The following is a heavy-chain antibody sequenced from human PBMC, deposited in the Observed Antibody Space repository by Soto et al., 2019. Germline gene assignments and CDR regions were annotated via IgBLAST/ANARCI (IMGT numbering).Heavy chain of an antibody. V-gene: IGHV1-69*01. Sequence: QVQLVHSGAEVKKPGSSVKVSCKASGGTFSRYAISWVRRAPGQGLEWIGGFIPIYGTRNYAQKFQGRVTINADESTSTAYMELSSLRSEDTAVYYCARAERPYGDYDNYYYAMDVWDQGTSVTVSS. CDR3: ARAERPYGDYDNYYYAMDV. J-gene: IGHJ6*02. D-gene: IGHD4-17*01. CDR2: FIPIYGTR. CDR1: GGTFSRYA.